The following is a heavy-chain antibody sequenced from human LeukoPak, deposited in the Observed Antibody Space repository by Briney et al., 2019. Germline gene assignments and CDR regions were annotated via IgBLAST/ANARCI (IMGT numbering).Heavy chain of an antibody. CDR2: VSYRGTT. Sequence: SETLSLTCTVSGGSIGSDYWSWIRQPPEKGLEWIGYVSYRGTTNYNPSVESRVTISVDTSKNHFSLKLTSVTAADTAVHYCARGYPYGSNWSIFDLWGQGALVTVSS. CDR1: GGSIGSDY. CDR3: ARGYPYGSNWSIFDL. V-gene: IGHV4-59*01. D-gene: IGHD6-13*01. J-gene: IGHJ4*02.